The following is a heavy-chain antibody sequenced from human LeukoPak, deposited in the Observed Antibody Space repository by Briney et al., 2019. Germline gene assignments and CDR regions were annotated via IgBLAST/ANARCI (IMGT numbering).Heavy chain of an antibody. D-gene: IGHD2-2*01. CDR3: ARDRCSSTSCYLNYYYMDV. CDR1: GFTFSSYA. J-gene: IGHJ6*03. V-gene: IGHV3-30*04. Sequence: GGSLRLSCAASGFTFSSYAMHWVRQAPGKGLEWVAVISYDGSNKYYADSAKGRFTISRDNSKNTLYLQMNSLRAEDTAVYYCARDRCSSTSCYLNYYYMDVWGKGTTVTVSS. CDR2: ISYDGSNK.